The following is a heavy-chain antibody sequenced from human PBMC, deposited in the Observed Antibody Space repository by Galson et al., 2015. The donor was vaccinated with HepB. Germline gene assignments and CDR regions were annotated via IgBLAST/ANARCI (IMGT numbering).Heavy chain of an antibody. J-gene: IGHJ4*02. Sequence: SLRLSCAASGFTFSSYAMHWVRQAPGKGLEWVAVISCDGSNKYYADSVKGRFTISRDNSKNTLYLQMNSLRAEDTAVYYCARGTIGELGFIDYWGQGTLVTVSS. V-gene: IGHV3-30-3*01. CDR1: GFTFSSYA. CDR2: ISCDGSNK. D-gene: IGHD1-26*01. CDR3: ARGTIGELGFIDY.